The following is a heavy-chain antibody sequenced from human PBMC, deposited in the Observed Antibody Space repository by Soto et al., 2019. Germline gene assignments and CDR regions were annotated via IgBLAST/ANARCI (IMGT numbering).Heavy chain of an antibody. V-gene: IGHV3-11*01. D-gene: IGHD6-13*01. J-gene: IGHJ4*02. CDR1: GFTFSDYY. CDR2: ISSSSGTI. Sequence: GGSLRLSCAASGFTFSDYYMTWIRQAPGSGLEWVSYISSSSGTISYANSVKGRFTISRDNAQNSLYLQMTSLRAEDTAVYYCATGTYRSKTDLDYWGQGTLVTVSS. CDR3: ATGTYRSKTDLDY.